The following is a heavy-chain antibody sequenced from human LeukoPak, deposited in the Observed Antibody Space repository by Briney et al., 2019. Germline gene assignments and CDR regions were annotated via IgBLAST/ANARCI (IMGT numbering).Heavy chain of an antibody. D-gene: IGHD3-3*01. V-gene: IGHV3-23*01. Sequence: GGSLRLSCAASRFTFSSYAMSWVRQAPGKGLKWVSTISGSGGSSYFADSVKGRFTISRDNSKNTLYLQMNSLRAEDTALYHCAKNYDFWSAYLNYWGQGTLVTVSS. CDR3: AKNYDFWSAYLNY. CDR1: RFTFSSYA. J-gene: IGHJ4*02. CDR2: ISGSGGSS.